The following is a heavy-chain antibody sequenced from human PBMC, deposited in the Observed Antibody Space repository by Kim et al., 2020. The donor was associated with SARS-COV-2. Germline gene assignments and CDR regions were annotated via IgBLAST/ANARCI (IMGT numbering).Heavy chain of an antibody. Sequence: GGSLRLSCAASGFTFDDYGMSWVRQAPGKGLEWVSGINWNGGSTGYADSVKGRFTISRDNAKNSLYLQMNSLRVEDTALYYCARGSSGDYNYYYGMDVWGQGTTVTVSS. CDR3: ARGSSGDYNYYYGMDV. J-gene: IGHJ6*02. CDR2: INWNGGST. V-gene: IGHV3-20*04. D-gene: IGHD2-15*01. CDR1: GFTFDDYG.